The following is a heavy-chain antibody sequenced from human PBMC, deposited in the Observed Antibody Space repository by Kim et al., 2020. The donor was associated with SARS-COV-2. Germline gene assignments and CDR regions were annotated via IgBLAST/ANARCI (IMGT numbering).Heavy chain of an antibody. CDR1: GGSISSSSYY. CDR3: ARDGRGYCSSTSCYNEYYYYGMDT. D-gene: IGHD2-2*02. CDR2: SYYSGST. V-gene: IGHV4-39*07. Sequence: SETLSLTCTVSGGSISSSSYYWGWIRQPPGKGLEWIGSSYYSGSTYYNPSLKSRATISVDTSNNQFSLKLSSVTAADTAVYYCARDGRGYCSSTSCYNEYYYYGMDTWGERATVTLSS. J-gene: IGHJ6*04.